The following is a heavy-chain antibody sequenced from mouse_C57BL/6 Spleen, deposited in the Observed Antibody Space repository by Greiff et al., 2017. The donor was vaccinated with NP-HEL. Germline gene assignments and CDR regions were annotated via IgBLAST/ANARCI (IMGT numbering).Heavy chain of an antibody. D-gene: IGHD1-1*01. V-gene: IGHV5-16*01. CDR3: ARTTTVVALDY. J-gene: IGHJ2*01. Sequence: EVKVVESEGGLVQPGSSMELSCTASGFTFSDYYMAWVRQVPEKGLEWVANINYDGSSTYYLDSLKSRFIISRDNAKNILYLQMSSLKSEDTATYYCARTTTVVALDYWGQGTTLTVSS. CDR1: GFTFSDYY. CDR2: INYDGSST.